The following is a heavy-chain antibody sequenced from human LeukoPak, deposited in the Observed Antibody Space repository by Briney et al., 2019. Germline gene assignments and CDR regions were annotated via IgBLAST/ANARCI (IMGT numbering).Heavy chain of an antibody. CDR2: ISGSGGST. CDR3: AKDQTSYYYDSSGYPPLDYGMDV. Sequence: GGSLRLSCAASGFTFSSYAMSWVRQAPGKGLEWVSAISGSGGSTYYADSVKGRFTISRDNSRNTLYLQMNSLRAEDTAVYYCAKDQTSYYYDSSGYPPLDYGMDVWGQGTTVTVSS. V-gene: IGHV3-23*01. CDR1: GFTFSSYA. D-gene: IGHD3-22*01. J-gene: IGHJ6*02.